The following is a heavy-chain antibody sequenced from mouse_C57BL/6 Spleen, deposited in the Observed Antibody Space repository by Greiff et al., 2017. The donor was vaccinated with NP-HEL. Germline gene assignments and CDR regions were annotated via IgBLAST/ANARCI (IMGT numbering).Heavy chain of an antibody. V-gene: IGHV1-4*01. J-gene: IGHJ2*01. CDR1: GYTFTSYT. Sequence: QVQLQQSGAELARPGASVKMSCKASGYTFTSYTMHWVKQRPGQGLEWIGYINPSSGYTKYNQKFKDKATLTADKSSSTAYMQLSSLTSEDSAVYYCARGEGLLLRSLDYWGQGTTLTVSS. D-gene: IGHD1-1*01. CDR2: INPSSGYT. CDR3: ARGEGLLLRSLDY.